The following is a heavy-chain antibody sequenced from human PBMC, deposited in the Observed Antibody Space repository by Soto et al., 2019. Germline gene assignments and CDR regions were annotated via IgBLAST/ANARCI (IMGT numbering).Heavy chain of an antibody. CDR3: TRKTPPTGMEV. CDR1: GFTLSSYD. V-gene: IGHV3-13*01. J-gene: IGHJ6*02. CDR2: IGSGGDT. D-gene: IGHD3-9*01. Sequence: EVQLVESGGGLVQPGGSLRLSCAASGFTLSSYDIHWVRQATGEGLAWVSGIGSGGDTHYADSVKGRFIISREDGKNSLYLERNNLRVEDTAVYYCTRKTPPTGMEVWGQGATVTVSS.